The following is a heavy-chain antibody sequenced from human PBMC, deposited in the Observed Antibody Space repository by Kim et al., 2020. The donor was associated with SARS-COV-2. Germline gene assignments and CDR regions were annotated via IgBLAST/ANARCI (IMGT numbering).Heavy chain of an antibody. Sequence: YSGSTYYNPSLKGRVTISVDTSKNQFSLKLSSVTAADTAVYYCARGDFDYWGQGTLVTVSS. CDR3: ARGDFDY. CDR2: YSGST. J-gene: IGHJ4*02. V-gene: IGHV4-39*01.